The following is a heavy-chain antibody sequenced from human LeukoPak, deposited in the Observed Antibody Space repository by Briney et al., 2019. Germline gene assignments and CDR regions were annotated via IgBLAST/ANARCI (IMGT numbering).Heavy chain of an antibody. V-gene: IGHV4-39*07. D-gene: IGHD1-26*01. Sequence: PSETLSLTCTVSGGSISSSSYYWGWIRQPPGKGLEWIGSIYYSGSTYYNPSLKSRVTISVDTSKNQFSLKLSSVTAADTAVYYCARGARGSYSRRSHDYWGQGTLVTVSS. J-gene: IGHJ4*02. CDR2: IYYSGST. CDR1: GGSISSSSYY. CDR3: ARGARGSYSRRSHDY.